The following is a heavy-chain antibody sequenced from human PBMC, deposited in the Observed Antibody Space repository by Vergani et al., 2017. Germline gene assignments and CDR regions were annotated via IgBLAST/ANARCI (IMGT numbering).Heavy chain of an antibody. CDR2: LSASDRRT. Sequence: EVQLLESGGDLVQPGGSLRLPCAAPGFTFIMLAMSWVRQAPGKGLEWVSNLSASDRRTHYEDSMKGRFTISRDISKDTLFLHMTSLRPEDTAVYYCAKVGRSEVAGTFGAFDIWGQGTMVTVSS. CDR3: AKVGRSEVAGTFGAFDI. J-gene: IGHJ3*02. D-gene: IGHD6-19*01. V-gene: IGHV3-23*01. CDR1: GFTFIMLA.